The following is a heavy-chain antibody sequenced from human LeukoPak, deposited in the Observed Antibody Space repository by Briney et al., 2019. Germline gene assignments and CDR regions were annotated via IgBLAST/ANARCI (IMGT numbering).Heavy chain of an antibody. CDR2: ISYDGSNK. Sequence: GRSLRLSCAASGFTFSSYAMHWVRQAPGKGLEWVAVISYDGSNKYYADSVKGRFTISRDDSKNTLYLQMNSLRAEDTAVYYGARDHIVATIALDYWGQGTLVTVSS. J-gene: IGHJ4*02. D-gene: IGHD5-12*01. CDR3: ARDHIVATIALDY. V-gene: IGHV3-30*04. CDR1: GFTFSSYA.